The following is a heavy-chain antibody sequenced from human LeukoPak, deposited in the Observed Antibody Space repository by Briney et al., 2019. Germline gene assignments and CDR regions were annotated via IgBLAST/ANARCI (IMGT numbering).Heavy chain of an antibody. V-gene: IGHV4-30-4*01. D-gene: IGHD3-10*01. CDR2: IYYSGST. CDR1: GGSISSGDYY. J-gene: IGHJ4*02. CDR3: ARDRYGSGSAL. Sequence: SETLSLACTVSGGSISSGDYYWSWIRQPPGKGLEWIGYIYYSGSTYYNPSLKSRVTISVDTSKNQFSLKLSSVTAADTAVYYCARDRYGSGSALWGQGTLVTVSS.